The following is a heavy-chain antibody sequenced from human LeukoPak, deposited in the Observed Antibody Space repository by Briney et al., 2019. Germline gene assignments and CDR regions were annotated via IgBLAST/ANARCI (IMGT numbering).Heavy chain of an antibody. CDR3: AREAYSSSSAWFDP. CDR1: GGSISSYY. J-gene: IGHJ5*02. Sequence: SETLSLTCTVSGGSISSYYWSWIRQPPGMGLEWIGYIYHSGSTNYNPSLKSRVTISVDTSKNQFSLKLSSVTAADTAVYYCAREAYSSSSAWFDPWGQGTLVTVSS. V-gene: IGHV4-59*01. D-gene: IGHD6-6*01. CDR2: IYHSGST.